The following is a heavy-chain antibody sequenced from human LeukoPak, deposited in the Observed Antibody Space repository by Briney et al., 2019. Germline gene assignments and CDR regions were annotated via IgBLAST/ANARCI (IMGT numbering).Heavy chain of an antibody. CDR1: GDTFSSYA. CDR2: IIPIFGTA. CDR3: ASRVDDWFDP. J-gene: IGHJ5*02. Sequence: ASVEVSCKASGDTFSSYAISWVRQAPGQGLEWMGGIIPIFGTANYAQKFQGRVTITADESTSTAYMELSSLRSEDTAVYYCASRVDDWFDPWGQGTLVTVS. D-gene: IGHD5-24*01. V-gene: IGHV1-69*13.